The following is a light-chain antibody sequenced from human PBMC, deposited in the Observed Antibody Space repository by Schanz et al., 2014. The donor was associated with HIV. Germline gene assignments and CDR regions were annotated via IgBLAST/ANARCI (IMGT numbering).Light chain of an antibody. CDR3: QQYSNRSPFT. V-gene: IGKV1-5*03. J-gene: IGKJ2*01. CDR1: QSISNW. Sequence: DIQMTQSPSTLSASVGDRVTITCRASQSISNWLAWYQQKPGKAPWLLISEASTLESGVPSRFSGSGSGTAFTLTISGLQPNDLATYYCQQYSNRSPFTFGQGTKLEI. CDR2: EAS.